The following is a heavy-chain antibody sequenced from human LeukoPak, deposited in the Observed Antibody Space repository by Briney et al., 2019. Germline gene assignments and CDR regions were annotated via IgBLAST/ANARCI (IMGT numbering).Heavy chain of an antibody. CDR3: SSARAFDSRSFDY. CDR2: IDPSDSYT. D-gene: IGHD5-12*01. J-gene: IGHJ4*02. V-gene: IGHV5-10-1*01. Sequence: PGESLKISCEGSGYSFTSYWISWVRQMPGKGLEWMGRIDPSDSYTNYSPSFQGHLTISADKSINTAYLQWASLKASDTAMYYCSSARAFDSRSFDYWGQGSLVTVSS. CDR1: GYSFTSYW.